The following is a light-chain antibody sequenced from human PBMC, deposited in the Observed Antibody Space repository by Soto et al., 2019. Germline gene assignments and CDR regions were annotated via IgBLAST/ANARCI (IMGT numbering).Light chain of an antibody. CDR2: DAS. V-gene: IGKV3-20*01. CDR3: QQYGVGYI. Sequence: EIVLTQSPATLSLSPGETATLSCRASQAVSSSYLAWYQQKPGQAPRVVIYDASTSAAGIPDRFSGSGYATDFTLAISSLEPEDVAVYYCQQYGVGYIFVQGTKLEI. J-gene: IGKJ2*01. CDR1: QAVSSSY.